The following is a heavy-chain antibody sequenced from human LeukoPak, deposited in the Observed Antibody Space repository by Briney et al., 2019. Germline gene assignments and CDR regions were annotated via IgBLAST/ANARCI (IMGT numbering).Heavy chain of an antibody. J-gene: IGHJ4*02. CDR3: AKASRNGSGSYYAEY. Sequence: GGSLRLSCAASGFTFSSYAMSWVRQAPGKGLEWVSGISGSGGSTYYADSVKGRFTISRDNSKKTLYLQMNGLRAEDTAVYYCAKASRNGSGSYYAEYWGQGTLVTVSS. CDR2: ISGSGGST. D-gene: IGHD3-10*01. CDR1: GFTFSSYA. V-gene: IGHV3-23*01.